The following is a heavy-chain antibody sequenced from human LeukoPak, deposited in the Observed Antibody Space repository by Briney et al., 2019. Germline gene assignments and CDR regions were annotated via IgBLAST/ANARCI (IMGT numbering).Heavy chain of an antibody. CDR1: GFTVSSNY. CDR3: ARAKPKNMVRGLIMRRESRYYFDY. Sequence: GGSLRLSCAAPGFTVSSNYMSWVRQAPGKGLEWVSVIYSGGSTYYADSVKGRFTISRDNSKSTLYIQMNSLRAEDTAVYYCARAKPKNMVRGLIMRRESRYYFDYWGQGTLVTVSS. D-gene: IGHD3-10*01. CDR2: IYSGGST. V-gene: IGHV3-53*01. J-gene: IGHJ4*02.